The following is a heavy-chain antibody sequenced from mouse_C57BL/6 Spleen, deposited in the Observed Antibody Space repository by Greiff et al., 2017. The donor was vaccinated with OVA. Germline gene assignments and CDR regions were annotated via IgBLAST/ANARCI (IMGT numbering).Heavy chain of an antibody. CDR1: GFNIKDYY. D-gene: IGHD1-1*01. Sequence: EVQLQESGAELVKPGASVKLSCTASGFNIKDYYMHWVKQRTEQGLEWIGRIDPEDGDTNYAPKFQGKATITADTSSNTAYLQLSSLTSEDAAVYCCARATVIAHGYFDVWGTGTTVTVSS. CDR3: ARATVIAHGYFDV. J-gene: IGHJ1*03. CDR2: IDPEDGDT. V-gene: IGHV14-2*01.